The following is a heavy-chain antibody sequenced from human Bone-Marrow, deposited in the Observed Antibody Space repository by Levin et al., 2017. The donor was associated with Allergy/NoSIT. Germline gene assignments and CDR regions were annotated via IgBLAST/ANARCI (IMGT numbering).Heavy chain of an antibody. CDR1: GFIISSYS. V-gene: IGHV3-48*04. CDR2: ISSSSDIK. D-gene: IGHD2-15*01. CDR3: VRACQDSLIDY. J-gene: IGHJ4*02. Sequence: GGSLRLSCAASGFIISSYSMNWVRQAPGKGLEWVSYISSSSDIKHYADSVKGRFTISRDGAKNSLFLQMNSLRVEDTAMYYCVRACQDSLIDYWGQGTLVTVSS.